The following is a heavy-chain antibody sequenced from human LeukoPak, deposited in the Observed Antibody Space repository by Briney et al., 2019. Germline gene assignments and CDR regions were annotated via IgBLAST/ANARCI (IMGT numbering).Heavy chain of an antibody. J-gene: IGHJ3*02. V-gene: IGHV1-46*01. CDR3: ARGVTYYYDSSGYYLDAFDI. CDR1: GYTFTSYY. Sequence: ASVTVSCKASGYTFTSYYMHWVRQAPGQGLEWMGIINPSGGSTSYAQKFQGRATMTRDTSTSTVYMELSSLRSEDTAVYYCARGVTYYYDSSGYYLDAFDIWGQGTMVTVSS. D-gene: IGHD3-22*01. CDR2: INPSGGST.